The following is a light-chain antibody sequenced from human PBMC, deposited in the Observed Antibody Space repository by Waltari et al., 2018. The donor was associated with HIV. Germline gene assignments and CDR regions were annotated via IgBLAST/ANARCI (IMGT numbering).Light chain of an antibody. V-gene: IGKV2D-29*01. CDR2: EVS. Sequence: TQSPSASGSPGQAVTISCKSSQSLLHSDGKTYLYWYLQRPGQPPQPLMYEVSTRFAGVPDRFSGSGSGTDFTLRISRVEAEDVGVYYCMQTVQLSWTFGQGTKVQIK. CDR3: MQTVQLSWT. J-gene: IGKJ1*01. CDR1: QSLLHSDGKTY.